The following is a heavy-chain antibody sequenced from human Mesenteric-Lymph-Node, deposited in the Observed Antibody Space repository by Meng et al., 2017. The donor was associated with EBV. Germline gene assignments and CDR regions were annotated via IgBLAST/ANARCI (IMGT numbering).Heavy chain of an antibody. V-gene: IGHV1-18*01. CDR1: GLTFSGYG. Sequence: VLLGRVGVGVKRPGASRKVFCKAFGLTFSGYGISWVRQAPGQGLEWMGWISGNNGDTLYAQKLQGRVTLTTDTATNTAFMELRSLRSDDTAVYFCARHDGAGSYYPLDYWGQGTLVTVSS. CDR2: ISGNNGDT. J-gene: IGHJ4*02. D-gene: IGHD3-10*01. CDR3: ARHDGAGSYYPLDY.